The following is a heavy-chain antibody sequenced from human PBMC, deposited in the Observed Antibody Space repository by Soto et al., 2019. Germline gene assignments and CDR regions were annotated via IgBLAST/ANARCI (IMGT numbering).Heavy chain of an antibody. J-gene: IGHJ4*02. Sequence: SLRLSCAASGFTVSSNYMGWVRRAPGKGLECVSVIYSGGSTDYADSVMGRFTISRDNSKNTLYLQMNSLRAEDTAMYYCARSWGYLDYWGQGTLVTVSS. CDR2: IYSGGST. D-gene: IGHD3-16*01. CDR3: ARSWGYLDY. CDR1: GFTVSSNY. V-gene: IGHV3-53*01.